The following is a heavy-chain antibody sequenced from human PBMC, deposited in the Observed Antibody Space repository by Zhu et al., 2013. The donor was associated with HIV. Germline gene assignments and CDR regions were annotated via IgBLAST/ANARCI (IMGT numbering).Heavy chain of an antibody. V-gene: IGHV1-24*01. Sequence: QVQLVQSGAEVKKPGASVKVSCKVSGYTLTELSMHWVRQAPGKGLEWMGGFDPEDGETIYAQKFQGRVTMTEDTSTDTAYMELSSLRSEDTAVYYCATGRYCTNGVCYPTTPFDYWGQGTLVTVSS. CDR2: FDPEDGET. D-gene: IGHD2-8*01. CDR1: GYTLTELS. CDR3: ATGRYCTNGVCYPTTPFDY. J-gene: IGHJ4*02.